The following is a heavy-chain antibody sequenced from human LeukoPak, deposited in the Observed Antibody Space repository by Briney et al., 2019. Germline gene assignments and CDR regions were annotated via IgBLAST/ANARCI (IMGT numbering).Heavy chain of an antibody. D-gene: IGHD6-6*01. V-gene: IGHV3-74*01. CDR2: INSDGSST. CDR3: ARETRYYYYGMDV. Sequence: PGGSLRLSCAASGFTFSSYWMHWVRHAPGKGLVWVSRINSDGSSTSYADSVKGRFTISRDNAKNTLYLQMNSLRAEDTAVYYCARETRYYYYGMDVWGQGTTVTVSS. CDR1: GFTFSSYW. J-gene: IGHJ6*02.